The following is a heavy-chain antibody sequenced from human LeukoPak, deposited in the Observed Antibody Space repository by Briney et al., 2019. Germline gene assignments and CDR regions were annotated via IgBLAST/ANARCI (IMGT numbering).Heavy chain of an antibody. J-gene: IGHJ4*02. CDR1: GFTFSNAW. CDR3: TTDKHILTGYYRGPRYSSFDY. V-gene: IGHV3-15*01. D-gene: IGHD3-9*01. Sequence: GGSLRLSCAASGFTFSNAWMSWVRQAPGKGLEWVGRIKSKTDGGTTDYAAPVKGRFTISRDDSKNTLYLQMNSLKTEDTAVYYCTTDKHILTGYYRGPRYSSFDYWGQGTLVTVSS. CDR2: IKSKTDGGTT.